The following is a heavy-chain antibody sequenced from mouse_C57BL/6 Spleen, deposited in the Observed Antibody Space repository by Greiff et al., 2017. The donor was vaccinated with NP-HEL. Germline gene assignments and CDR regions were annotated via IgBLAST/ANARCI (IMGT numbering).Heavy chain of an antibody. CDR2: IYPRDGST. CDR1: GYTFTSYD. V-gene: IGHV1-85*01. Sequence: VKLMESGPELVKPGASVKLSCKASGYTFTSYDINWVKQRPGQGLEWIGWIYPRDGSTKYNEKFKGKATLTVDTSSSTAYMELHSLTSEDSAVYFCARYYYGSGGYYAMDYWGQGTSVTVSS. J-gene: IGHJ4*01. D-gene: IGHD1-1*01. CDR3: ARYYYGSGGYYAMDY.